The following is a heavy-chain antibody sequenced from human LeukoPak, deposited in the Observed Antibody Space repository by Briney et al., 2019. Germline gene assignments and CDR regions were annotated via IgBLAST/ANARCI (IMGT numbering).Heavy chain of an antibody. J-gene: IGHJ3*02. Sequence: PGGSLRLSCAASGFTVSSNYMSWVRQAPGKGLEWVAVISDDGSNKYYADSVKGRFTISRDNSRNTLFLQMDSLRPDDTAVYYCARAAYSSSWGGFAFDIWGQGTMVTVSS. CDR2: ISDDGSNK. V-gene: IGHV3-30-3*01. CDR3: ARAAYSSSWGGFAFDI. CDR1: GFTVSSNY. D-gene: IGHD6-13*01.